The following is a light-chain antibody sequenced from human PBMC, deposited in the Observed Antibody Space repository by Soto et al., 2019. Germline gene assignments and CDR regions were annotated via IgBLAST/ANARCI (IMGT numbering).Light chain of an antibody. J-gene: IGKJ4*01. V-gene: IGKV3-15*01. CDR2: GAS. CDR3: QQFNNWPPLT. CDR1: QSVSSN. Sequence: EIVMTQSPATLSVSPEERATLSCRASQSVSSNLAWYQQKPGQAPRLLIYGASTRPTGIPARFSGSGSGTEFTLTISSLQSEDFAVYYCQQFNNWPPLTFGGGTKVEIK.